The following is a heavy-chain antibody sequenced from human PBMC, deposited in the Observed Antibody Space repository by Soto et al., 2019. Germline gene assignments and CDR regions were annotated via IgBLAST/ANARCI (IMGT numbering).Heavy chain of an antibody. CDR1: GDSISSSY. CDR3: ARGVLEWLLRDSYYYYMDV. Sequence: QVQLQESGPGLVKPSETLSLTCTVSGDSISSSYWNWIRQAPGKGLEWIGYTDDTGSTNYNPSLKSRVTLSVAMSKNQYSLKLSSVTAADTAVYYCARGVLEWLLRDSYYYYMDVWGKGTTVTVSS. CDR2: TDDTGST. D-gene: IGHD3-3*01. V-gene: IGHV4-59*01. J-gene: IGHJ6*03.